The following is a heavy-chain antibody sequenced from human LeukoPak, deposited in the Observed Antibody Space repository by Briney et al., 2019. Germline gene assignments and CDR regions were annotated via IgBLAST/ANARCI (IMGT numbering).Heavy chain of an antibody. CDR3: ARVGGIAVAGTFYFDY. CDR2: IIPILGIA. V-gene: IGHV1-69*04. J-gene: IGHJ4*02. D-gene: IGHD6-19*01. CDR1: GYTFTSYA. Sequence: SVKVSCKASGYTFTSYAISWVRQAPGQGLEWMRRIIPILGIANYAQKFQGRVTITADKSTSTAYMELSSLRSENTAVYYCARVGGIAVAGTFYFDYWGQGTLVTVSS.